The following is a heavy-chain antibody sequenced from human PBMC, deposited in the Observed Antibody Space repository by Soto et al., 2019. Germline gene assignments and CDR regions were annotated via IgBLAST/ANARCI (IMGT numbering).Heavy chain of an antibody. J-gene: IGHJ3*02. CDR1: GFTFSSYG. D-gene: IGHD6-25*01. Sequence: GGSLRLSCAASGFTFSSYGMHWVRQAPGKGLEWVAVISYDGSNKYYADSVKGRFTIPRDNSKNTLYLQMNSLRAEDTAVYYCAKEAATATDAFDIWGQGTMVTVSS. CDR3: AKEAATATDAFDI. V-gene: IGHV3-30*18. CDR2: ISYDGSNK.